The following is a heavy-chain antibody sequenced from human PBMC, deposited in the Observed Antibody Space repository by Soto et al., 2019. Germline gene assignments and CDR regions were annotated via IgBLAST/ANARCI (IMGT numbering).Heavy chain of an antibody. CDR3: AKDPQLELPYFDL. CDR2: ISYDGSNK. D-gene: IGHD1-7*01. Sequence: QVQLVESGGGVVQPGRSLRLSCAASGFTFSSYGMHWVRQAPGKGLEWVAVISYDGSNKYYADSVKGRFTISRDNSKNTLYLPMNSLRAEDTAVYYCAKDPQLELPYFDLWARGTLVTVSS. CDR1: GFTFSSYG. V-gene: IGHV3-30*18. J-gene: IGHJ2*01.